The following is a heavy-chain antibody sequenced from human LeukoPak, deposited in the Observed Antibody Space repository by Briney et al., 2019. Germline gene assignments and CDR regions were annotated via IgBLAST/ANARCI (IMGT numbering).Heavy chain of an antibody. CDR3: ARQAVAATHGDWFDP. D-gene: IGHD2-15*01. CDR2: IYYSGRT. J-gene: IGHJ5*02. Sequence: PSETLSLTCTVSGGSISSYYWSWIRQPPGKGLEWIGYIYYSGRTNYNPSLKSRVTISVDTSKNQFSLKLSSVTAADTAVYYCARQAVAATHGDWFDPWGQGTLVTVSS. V-gene: IGHV4-59*01. CDR1: GGSISSYY.